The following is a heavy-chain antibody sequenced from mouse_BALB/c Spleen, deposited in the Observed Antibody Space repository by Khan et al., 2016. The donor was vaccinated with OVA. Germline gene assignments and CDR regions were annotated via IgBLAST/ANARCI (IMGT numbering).Heavy chain of an antibody. CDR3: ARDYWFVY. V-gene: IGHV5-6-5*01. J-gene: IGHJ3*01. CDR1: GFTFSNYA. CDR2: ISSGGTS. Sequence: EVQVVESGGGLVKPGGSLKVSCAASGFTFSNYAMSWVRQSPEKRLEWVASISSGGTSYYIDSAKGRFTISRDNARNILYLQMSSLRSDDTANYYCARDYWFVYWGQGTLVTVSA.